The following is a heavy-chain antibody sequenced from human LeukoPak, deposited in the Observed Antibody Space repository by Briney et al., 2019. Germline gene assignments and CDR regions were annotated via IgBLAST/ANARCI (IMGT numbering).Heavy chain of an antibody. CDR1: GFTFSDYV. D-gene: IGHD1-26*01. CDR2: ILYDGSNE. J-gene: IGHJ4*02. CDR3: TKDHTIVGTTGFDY. Sequence: PGGSLRLSCAASGFTFSDYVMHWVRQAPGKGLEWVTSILYDGSNEYYADSVKGRFTLSRDNSKNTLYLQMNSLRDEDTAVYYCTKDHTIVGTTGFDYWGQGALVTVSS. V-gene: IGHV3-30*02.